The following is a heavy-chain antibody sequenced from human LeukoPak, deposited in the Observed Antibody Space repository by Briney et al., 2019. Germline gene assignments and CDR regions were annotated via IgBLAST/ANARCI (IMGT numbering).Heavy chain of an antibody. J-gene: IGHJ1*01. CDR1: GXTFSTYS. D-gene: IGHD3-22*01. V-gene: IGHV3-48*02. CDR2: ISSSSSTI. CDR3: AKDSDYYHSSGYYYAYFQH. Sequence: PGGSLRLSCAVSGXTFSTYSMNWVRQAPGKGLEWVSYISSSSSTIYYADSVKGRFTISRDNAKNSLYLQMNSLRDEDTAVYYCAKDSDYYHSSGYYYAYFQHWGQGTLVTVSS.